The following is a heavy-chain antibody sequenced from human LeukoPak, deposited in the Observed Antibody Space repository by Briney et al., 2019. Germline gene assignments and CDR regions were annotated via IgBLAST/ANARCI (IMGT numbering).Heavy chain of an antibody. CDR1: GFTFSSYA. D-gene: IGHD1-7*01. CDR2: ISGSGAST. J-gene: IGHJ4*02. Sequence: GGSLRLSCAASGFTFSSYAMSWVRQAPGKGLEWVSSISGSGASTYYADSVKGRFTISRDNSKDTLYLQMNSLRAEGTAVYYCAKHKESWNSCFDYWGQGTLVTVSS. CDR3: AKHKESWNSCFDY. V-gene: IGHV3-23*01.